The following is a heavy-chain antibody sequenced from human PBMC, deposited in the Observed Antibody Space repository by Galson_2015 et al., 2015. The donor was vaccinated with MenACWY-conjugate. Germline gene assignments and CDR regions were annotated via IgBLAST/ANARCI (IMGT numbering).Heavy chain of an antibody. CDR2: IDPSNSNI. CDR1: GYSFTNYW. J-gene: IGHJ6*02. D-gene: IGHD1-26*01. Sequence: QSGAEVKKPGESLKISCTGSGYSFTNYWIGWVRQMPGKGLEWMGLIDPSNSNIRYSPPFQGQVTISADKSISTAYLQWSSLKASDTAMYYCARHPPGGRGMDVWGQGTTVTVSS. V-gene: IGHV5-51*01. CDR3: ARHPPGGRGMDV.